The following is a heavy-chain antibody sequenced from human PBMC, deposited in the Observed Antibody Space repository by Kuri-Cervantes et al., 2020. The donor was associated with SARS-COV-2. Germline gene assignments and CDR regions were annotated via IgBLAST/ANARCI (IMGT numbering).Heavy chain of an antibody. CDR3: ASIYQRITVQLETWFDP. J-gene: IGHJ5*02. D-gene: IGHD1-1*01. Sequence: GESLKISCAASGFTFSSYWMSWVRQAPGEGLEWVANIKQDGSGKYYVDSVKGRFTISRDNAKNTLYLQMNSLRAEDTAVYYCASIYQRITVQLETWFDPWGQGTLVTVSS. CDR2: IKQDGSGK. V-gene: IGHV3-7*01. CDR1: GFTFSSYW.